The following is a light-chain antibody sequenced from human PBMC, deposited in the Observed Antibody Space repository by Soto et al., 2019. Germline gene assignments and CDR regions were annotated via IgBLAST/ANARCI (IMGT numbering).Light chain of an antibody. CDR3: CSYAGSYTYV. V-gene: IGLV2-11*01. Sequence: QSALTQPRSVSGSPGQSVTISCTGTSSYVGGYNYVSWYQQHPGKAPKLMIYDVSKRPSGVPDRFSGSKSGNTASLTISGLQAEDEDYYYCCSYAGSYTYVFGTGTKLTVL. CDR2: DVS. J-gene: IGLJ1*01. CDR1: SSYVGGYNY.